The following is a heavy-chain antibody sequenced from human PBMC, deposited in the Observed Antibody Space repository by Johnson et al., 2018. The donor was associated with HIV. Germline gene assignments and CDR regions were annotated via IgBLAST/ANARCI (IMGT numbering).Heavy chain of an antibody. D-gene: IGHD1-26*01. Sequence: VQLVESGGGVVQPGRSLRLSCAASGFTFSNYDIHWVRQAPGKGLEWVAFISYDGSNKYYADSVKGRFTISRDNSKNTLYLQMNSLRAEDTAVYYCAKGWGRGTVSTDDSFDIWGQGTMVTVSS. CDR3: AKGWGRGTVSTDDSFDI. CDR1: GFTFSNYD. CDR2: ISYDGSNK. V-gene: IGHV3-30*18. J-gene: IGHJ3*02.